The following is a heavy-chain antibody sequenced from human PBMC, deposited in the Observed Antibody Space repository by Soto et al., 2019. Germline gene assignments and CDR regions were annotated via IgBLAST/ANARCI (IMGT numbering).Heavy chain of an antibody. CDR3: ARHFRSYGAFDI. J-gene: IGHJ3*02. Sequence: SETLSLTCTVSGGSISSSIYYWGWIRQPPGKGLEWIGSIYYSGSTYYNPSLKSRVTISVDTSKNQFSLKLSSVTAADTAVYYCARHFRSYGAFDIWGQGTMVTVSS. CDR1: GGSISSSIYY. V-gene: IGHV4-39*01. D-gene: IGHD1-26*01. CDR2: IYYSGST.